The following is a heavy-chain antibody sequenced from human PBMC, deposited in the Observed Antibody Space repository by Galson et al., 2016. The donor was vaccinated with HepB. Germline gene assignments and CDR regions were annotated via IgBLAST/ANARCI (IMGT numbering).Heavy chain of an antibody. CDR1: GFTFSGSA. D-gene: IGHD2-2*01. V-gene: IGHV3-73*01. CDR2: IRSKANSYAT. J-gene: IGHJ6*03. Sequence: SLRLSCAASGFTFSGSAMHWVRQASGKGLEWVGRIRSKANSYATAYAVSVKGRFTISRDDSKNTAYLQMKSLKTEDTAVYYCTRPVPAAIGDYYYYYMDVWGKGTTVTVSS. CDR3: TRPVPAAIGDYYYYYMDV.